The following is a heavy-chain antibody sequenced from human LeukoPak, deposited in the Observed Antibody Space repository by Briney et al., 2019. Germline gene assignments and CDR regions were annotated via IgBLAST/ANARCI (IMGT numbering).Heavy chain of an antibody. Sequence: GASVTVSCTASGGTFSSYAISWVRQAPGQGLEWMGGIIPIFGTANYAQKFQGRVTITADESTSTAYMELSSLRSEDTAVYYCAREVVTAKFDYWGQGTLVTVSS. D-gene: IGHD2-21*02. V-gene: IGHV1-69*13. CDR3: AREVVTAKFDY. CDR2: IIPIFGTA. J-gene: IGHJ4*02. CDR1: GGTFSSYA.